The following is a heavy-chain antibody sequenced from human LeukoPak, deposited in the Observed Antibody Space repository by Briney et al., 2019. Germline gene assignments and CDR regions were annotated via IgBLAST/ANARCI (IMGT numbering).Heavy chain of an antibody. CDR3: ARGLPIVSRSWYPFDP. J-gene: IGHJ5*02. CDR2: INPSGGST. D-gene: IGHD6-13*01. V-gene: IGHV1-46*01. CDR1: GYTFTSYY. Sequence: ASVKVSCKASGYTFTSYYMHWVRQAPGQGLEWMGIINPSGGSTSYAQKFQGRVTMTRDTSTSTVYMELRSLRSDDTAVYYCARGLPIVSRSWYPFDPWGQGTLVTVSS.